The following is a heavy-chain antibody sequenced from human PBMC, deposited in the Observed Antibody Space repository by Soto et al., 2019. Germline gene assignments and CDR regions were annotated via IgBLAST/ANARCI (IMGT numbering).Heavy chain of an antibody. D-gene: IGHD2-21*02. CDR2: VNPSGGHT. Sequence: QVQLMQSGAEVKKPGASVKVSCKASGDTFTNYYIHWVRQAPGQGLEWMGTVNPSGGHTTYAQHFLGRVTMTRGTSTSTLYMELTSLTSDDTAVYYCARGGHVGVVTAALDYWGQGTLVTVSS. J-gene: IGHJ4*02. V-gene: IGHV1-46*01. CDR1: GDTFTNYY. CDR3: ARGGHVGVVTAALDY.